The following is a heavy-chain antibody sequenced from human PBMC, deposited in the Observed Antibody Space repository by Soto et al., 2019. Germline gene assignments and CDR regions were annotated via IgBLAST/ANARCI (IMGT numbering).Heavy chain of an antibody. CDR1: GYTFTSYG. CDR3: ARVIGDIVFVPAYGMDV. J-gene: IGHJ6*02. CDR2: ISAYNGNT. Sequence: QVQLVQSGAEVKKPGASVKVSCKASGYTFTSYGISWVRQAPGQGLEWMGWISAYNGNTNYAQKLQGRVTMTTDTAXSXVHMELSSLSSDDTAVYYCARVIGDIVFVPAYGMDVWGQGTTVTVSS. D-gene: IGHD2-2*01. V-gene: IGHV1-18*01.